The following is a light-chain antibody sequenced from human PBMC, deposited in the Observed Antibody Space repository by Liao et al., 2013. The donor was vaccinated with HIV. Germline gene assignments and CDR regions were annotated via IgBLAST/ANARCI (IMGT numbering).Light chain of an antibody. V-gene: IGLV3-1*01. CDR2: YDT. Sequence: SYELTQPPSVSVSPGQTASITCSGDKLGDKYACWYQQKPGQSPVLVISYDTDRPSGIPERFSGSNSGNTATLTISRVEAGDEADYYCQVWDAGSDHVIFGGGTKMTVL. CDR1: KLGDKY. CDR3: QVWDAGSDHVI. J-gene: IGLJ2*01.